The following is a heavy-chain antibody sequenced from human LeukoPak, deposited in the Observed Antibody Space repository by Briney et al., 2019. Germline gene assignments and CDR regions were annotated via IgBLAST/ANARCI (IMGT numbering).Heavy chain of an antibody. D-gene: IGHD3-10*01. J-gene: IGHJ3*02. CDR3: ARSDGYGLVGI. CDR1: GASITNNSYY. V-gene: IGHV4-39*07. CDR2: ISYSGSS. Sequence: PSETLSLTCSVSGASITNNSYYWGWIRQPPGKGLEWIGSISYSGSSYFNPSLKSRVTISVDTSKNHFSLKLSSVTAADTAVYYCARSDGYGLVGIWGQGTMVTVSS.